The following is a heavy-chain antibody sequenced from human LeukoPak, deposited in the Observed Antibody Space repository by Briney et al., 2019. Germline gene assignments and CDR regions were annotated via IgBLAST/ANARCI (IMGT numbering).Heavy chain of an antibody. CDR2: IYYSGST. Sequence: SETLSLTCTVSGGSISTYYWSWIRHPPPPGLEWIGNIYYSGSTNYNPSPKSRVTISLDTSKNQFSLKLTSVTAADTAVYYCARGRDGLKPWGQGTLVTVSS. J-gene: IGHJ5*02. CDR3: ARGRDGLKP. CDR1: GGSISTYY. D-gene: IGHD5-24*01. V-gene: IGHV4-59*01.